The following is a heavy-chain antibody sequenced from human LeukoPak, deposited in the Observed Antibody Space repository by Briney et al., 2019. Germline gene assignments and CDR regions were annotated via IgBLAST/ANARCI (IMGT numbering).Heavy chain of an antibody. CDR1: GYTFTSYG. V-gene: IGHV1-18*01. D-gene: IGHD2-15*01. J-gene: IGHJ4*02. CDR3: AREAGRGGTYSRPDY. Sequence: GASVKVSCKTSGYTFTSYGISWVRQAPGQGLEWVGWITVYDGHTKYAQSLQDRVTMTTDTSTHTAYMELKDLRSDDTAVYFCAREAGRGGTYSRPDYWGQGTLVTVSS. CDR2: ITVYDGHT.